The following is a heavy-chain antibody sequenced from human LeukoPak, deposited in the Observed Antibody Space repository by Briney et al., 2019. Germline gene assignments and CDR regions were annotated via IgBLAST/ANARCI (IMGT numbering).Heavy chain of an antibody. CDR2: INSDGSST. V-gene: IGHV3-74*01. D-gene: IGHD4-17*01. CDR3: ARVSPEGDYDY. CDR1: GFTFSSYW. J-gene: IGHJ4*02. Sequence: GGSLRLSCAASGFTFSSYWMHWVRQAPGKGLVWVSRINSDGSSTSYADSVKGRFTISRDNAKNTLYLQMNSLRAEDTAAYYCARVSPEGDYDYWGQGTLVTVSS.